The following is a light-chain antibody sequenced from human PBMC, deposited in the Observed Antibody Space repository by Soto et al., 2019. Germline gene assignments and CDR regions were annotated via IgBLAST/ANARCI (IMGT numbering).Light chain of an antibody. CDR3: QQYNTYPLT. CDR1: QSISTW. J-gene: IGKJ4*01. Sequence: DIQMTQSPSTLSASVGDRVTITCRASQSISTWLAWYQQKPGKAPKLLIYKASSLESGVPSRFSGSGSGTEFTPTLRRLQPDDFATYYCQQYNTYPLTFGGGTTVEIK. CDR2: KAS. V-gene: IGKV1-5*03.